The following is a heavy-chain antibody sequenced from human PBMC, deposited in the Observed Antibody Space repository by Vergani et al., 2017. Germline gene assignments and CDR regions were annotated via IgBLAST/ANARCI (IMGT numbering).Heavy chain of an antibody. CDR3: AMEGLRWLHRGGDWVDP. D-gene: IGHD5-24*01. V-gene: IGHV4-31*03. Sequence: QVQLQESGPGLVKPSQTLSLTCTVSGGSISSGGYYWSWIRQHPGKGLEWIGYIYYSGSTYYNPSLKSRVTISVDTSKNQFSLKLSSVTAADTNVYYCAMEGLRWLHRGGDWVDPWGQGTLDTVSS. J-gene: IGHJ5*02. CDR2: IYYSGST. CDR1: GGSISSGGYY.